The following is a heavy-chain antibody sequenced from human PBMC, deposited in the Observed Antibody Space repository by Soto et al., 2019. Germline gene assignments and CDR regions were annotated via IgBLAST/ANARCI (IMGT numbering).Heavy chain of an antibody. CDR2: IYPGDSDT. CDR3: ARQVAAESPNYYYYYMDV. J-gene: IGHJ6*03. CDR1: GYSFTSYW. V-gene: IGHV5-51*01. Sequence: GESLKISCKGSGYSFTSYWIGWVRQMPGKGLEWMGIIYPGDSDTRYSPSFQGQVTISADKSISTAYLQWSSLKASDTAMYYCARQVAAESPNYYYYYMDVWGKGTTVTVSS. D-gene: IGHD6-19*01.